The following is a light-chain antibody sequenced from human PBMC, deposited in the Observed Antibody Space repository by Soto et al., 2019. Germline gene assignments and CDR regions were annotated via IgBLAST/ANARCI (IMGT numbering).Light chain of an antibody. V-gene: IGKV1-5*01. CDR3: KQYNSYPWT. J-gene: IGKJ1*01. CDR1: QSISSW. CDR2: DAS. Sequence: GDRVTITCRASQSISSWLAWYQQKPGKAHKLLIYDASSLESGVPSRFSGSGSGTEFTLTIRSLQPDDFATYYCKQYNSYPWTVGQGTKVDI.